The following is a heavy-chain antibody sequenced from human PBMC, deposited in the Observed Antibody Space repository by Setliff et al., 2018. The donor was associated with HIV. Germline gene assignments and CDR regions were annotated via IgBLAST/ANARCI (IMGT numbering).Heavy chain of an antibody. D-gene: IGHD2-15*01. J-gene: IGHJ6*02. CDR1: GYSFTSYW. CDR2: IYFGDSDT. V-gene: IGHV5-51*01. Sequence: GESLKISCKGSGYSFTSYWIGWVRQMPGKGLEWMGIIYFGDSDTRYRPSFQGQVTISADKSISTAFLQCSSLKASDTAMYYCARLGGICSGGSCTALAYTMDVWGQGTTVTVSS. CDR3: ARLGGICSGGSCTALAYTMDV.